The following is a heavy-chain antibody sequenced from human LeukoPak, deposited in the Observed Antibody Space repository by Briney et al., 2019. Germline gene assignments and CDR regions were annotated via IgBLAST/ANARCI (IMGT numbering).Heavy chain of an antibody. V-gene: IGHV3-23*01. CDR2: VSDSGDST. CDR1: GFTFSSYA. J-gene: IGHJ4*02. CDR3: AKDHYWSIDY. D-gene: IGHD3-3*01. Sequence: PGGSLRLSCAASGFTFSSYAMSWVRQAPGKGLEWVSTVSDSGDSTYSADSVKGRFAISRDSSKNTLYLQMTSLRAEDTAVYYCAKDHYWSIDYWGRGTLVTVSS.